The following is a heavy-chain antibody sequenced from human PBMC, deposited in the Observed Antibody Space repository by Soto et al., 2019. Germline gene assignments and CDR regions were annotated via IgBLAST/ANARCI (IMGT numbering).Heavy chain of an antibody. CDR2: IHHSGGP. D-gene: IGHD3-10*01. J-gene: IGHJ4*02. Sequence: SETLSLTCTVSGGSISSYYWSWIRQPPGKGLEWIGEIHHSGGPKYNPSLKSRVTISADTSKNQFSLELSSVTAADTAVYYCACYGSGSYYNGYYFDYWGQGTLVTVSS. V-gene: IGHV4-34*01. CDR1: GGSISSYY. CDR3: ACYGSGSYYNGYYFDY.